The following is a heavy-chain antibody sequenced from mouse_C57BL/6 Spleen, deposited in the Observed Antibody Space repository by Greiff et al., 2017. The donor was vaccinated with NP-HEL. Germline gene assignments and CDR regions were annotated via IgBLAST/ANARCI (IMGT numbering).Heavy chain of an antibody. Sequence: EVQLVESGGGLVKPGGSLKLSCAASGFTFSSYAMSWVRQTPEKRLEWVATISDGGSYTYYPDNVKGRFTISRDNAKNNLYLQMSHLKSEDTAMYYCARSLLLLRFYWYFDVWGTGTTVTVSS. V-gene: IGHV5-4*01. CDR1: GFTFSSYA. CDR3: ARSLLLLRFYWYFDV. D-gene: IGHD1-1*01. CDR2: ISDGGSYT. J-gene: IGHJ1*03.